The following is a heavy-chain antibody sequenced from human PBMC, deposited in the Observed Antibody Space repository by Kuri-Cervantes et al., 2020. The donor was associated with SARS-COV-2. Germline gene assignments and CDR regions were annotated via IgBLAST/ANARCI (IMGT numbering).Heavy chain of an antibody. CDR3: ARQSMLSRSHEY. Sequence: GSLRLSCTDSGGSISSHYWSWIRQPPGKGLEWIGYVYDSGSTNYNPSLKSRVTISVDTSKNQFSLKLSSVTAADTAVYYCARQSMLSRSHEYWGQGTLVTVSS. CDR2: VYDSGST. D-gene: IGHD3-16*01. CDR1: GGSISSHY. J-gene: IGHJ4*02. V-gene: IGHV4-59*08.